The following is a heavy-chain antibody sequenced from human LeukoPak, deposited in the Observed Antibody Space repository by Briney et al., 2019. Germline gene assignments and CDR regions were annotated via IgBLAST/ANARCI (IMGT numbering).Heavy chain of an antibody. CDR2: IFYSGST. V-gene: IGHV4-39*01. CDR3: ASGGMGHECNIDC. CDR1: GGSISSSSYY. Sequence: KPSETLSLTCTVSGGSISSSSYYWGWIRQSPGKGLEWIGTIFYSGSTYYNPSLKSRVTISVDTSKNQFSLKLSSVTATDTAVYYCASGGMGHECNIDCWGQGILVTVSS. J-gene: IGHJ4*02. D-gene: IGHD3-16*01.